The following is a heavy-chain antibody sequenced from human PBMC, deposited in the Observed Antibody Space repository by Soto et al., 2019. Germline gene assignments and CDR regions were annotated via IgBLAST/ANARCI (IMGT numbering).Heavy chain of an antibody. V-gene: IGHV4-59*01. Sequence: SSETLSLTCTVSGGSISGYYWSWIRQPPGKGLEWIGYMYNTGSTVYNPSFKSRVTISVDTSKNQFSLKLNSVTAADTAVYYCARDLLGYWGNDCYPVEGWGQGTTVTVS. CDR1: GGSISGYY. J-gene: IGHJ6*02. CDR2: MYNTGST. D-gene: IGHD2-21*02. CDR3: ARDLLGYWGNDCYPVEG.